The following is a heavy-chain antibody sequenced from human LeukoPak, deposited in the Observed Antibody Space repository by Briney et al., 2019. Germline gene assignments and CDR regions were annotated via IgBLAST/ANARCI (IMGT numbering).Heavy chain of an antibody. V-gene: IGHV3-23*01. CDR2: ISGSGGST. J-gene: IGHJ6*02. CDR3: AKDSYYGMDV. Sequence: PGGSLRLSCAASGLSFSNHGMHWVRQAPGKGLEWVSAISGSGGSTYYADSVKGRFTISRDNSKNTLYLQMNSLRAEDTAVYYCAKDSYYGMDVWGQGTTVTVSS. CDR1: GLSFSNHG.